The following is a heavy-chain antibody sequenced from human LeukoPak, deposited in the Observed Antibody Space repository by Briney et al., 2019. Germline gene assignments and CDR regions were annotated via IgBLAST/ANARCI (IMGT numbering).Heavy chain of an antibody. CDR2: INSDGSTT. V-gene: IGHV3-74*01. J-gene: IGHJ4*02. D-gene: IGHD3-10*01. CDR1: GFTFSGYW. CDR3: ANTYGSWGNFDT. Sequence: GGSLRLSCAASGFTFSGYWMHWVRQAPGTGLVWVSVINSDGSTTRYADSVRGRFTISRDNAKNTLYLQMNSLRAEDTAVYYCANTYGSWGNFDTWGQGTLVTVSS.